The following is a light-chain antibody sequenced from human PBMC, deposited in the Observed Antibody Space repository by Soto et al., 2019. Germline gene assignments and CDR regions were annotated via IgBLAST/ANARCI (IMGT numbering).Light chain of an antibody. CDR2: AAS. CDR3: QQSYSTPYT. Sequence: DLQMTQSPSSLSASVGDRVTITCRASQRIISFLNWYQQKPGKAPKVLIYAASTLQSGVPSRFSGSESGTEFTLTISSLQPEDSAIYYCQQSYSTPYTFGQGTKLEIK. CDR1: QRIISF. J-gene: IGKJ2*01. V-gene: IGKV1-39*01.